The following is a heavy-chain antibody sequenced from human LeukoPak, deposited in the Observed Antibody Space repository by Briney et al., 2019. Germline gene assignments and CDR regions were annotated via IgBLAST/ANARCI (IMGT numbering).Heavy chain of an antibody. CDR2: IIPIFGTA. CDR3: ATGEAYSSREFDY. J-gene: IGHJ4*02. V-gene: IGHV1-69*05. Sequence: ASVKVSCKASGGTFSSYAISWVRQAPGQGLEWMGRIIPIFGTANYAQKFQGRVTITTDESTSTAYMELSSLRSEDTAVYYCATGEAYSSREFDYWGQGTLVTVSS. D-gene: IGHD6-13*01. CDR1: GGTFSSYA.